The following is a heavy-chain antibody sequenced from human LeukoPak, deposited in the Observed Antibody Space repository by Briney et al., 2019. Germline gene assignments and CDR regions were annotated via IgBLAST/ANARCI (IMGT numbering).Heavy chain of an antibody. CDR3: ARGISSGPLPGDY. CDR2: IYYSGST. CDR1: GGSISSYY. Sequence: SETPSLTCTVSGGSISSYYWSWIRQPPGKGLEWIGYIYYSGSTNYNPSLKSRVTISVDTSKNQFSLKLSSVTAADTAVYYCARGISSGPLPGDYWGQGTLVTVSS. V-gene: IGHV4-59*01. D-gene: IGHD6-25*01. J-gene: IGHJ4*02.